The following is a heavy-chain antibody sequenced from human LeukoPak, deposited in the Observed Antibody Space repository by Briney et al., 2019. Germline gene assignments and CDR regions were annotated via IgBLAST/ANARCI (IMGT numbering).Heavy chain of an antibody. J-gene: IGHJ4*02. Sequence: SETLSLTCTVSGGSISSSSYYWGWIRQPPGKGLEWIGSIYYSGSTYYNPSLKSRVTISVDTSKNQFSLKLSSVTAADTAVYYCARDPDLYCSSTSCYGDYWGQGTLVTVSS. V-gene: IGHV4-39*02. D-gene: IGHD2-2*01. CDR3: ARDPDLYCSSTSCYGDY. CDR1: GGSISSSSYY. CDR2: IYYSGST.